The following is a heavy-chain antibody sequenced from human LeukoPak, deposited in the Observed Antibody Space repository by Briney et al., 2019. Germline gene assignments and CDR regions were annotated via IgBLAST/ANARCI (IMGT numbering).Heavy chain of an antibody. J-gene: IGHJ6*03. Sequence: GGSLRLSCAASGFTFSDYYMSWIRQAPGKGPEWVSYISSSGSTIYYADSVKGRFTISRDNSKNTLYLQMDSLRAEDTAVYYCAKVGKTENYYGSGRFSYYYYMDVWGKGTTVTISS. CDR1: GFTFSDYY. CDR3: AKVGKTENYYGSGRFSYYYYMDV. D-gene: IGHD3-10*01. V-gene: IGHV3-11*04. CDR2: ISSSGSTI.